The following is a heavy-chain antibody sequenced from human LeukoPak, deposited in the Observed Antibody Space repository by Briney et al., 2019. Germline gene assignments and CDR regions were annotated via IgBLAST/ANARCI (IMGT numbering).Heavy chain of an antibody. Sequence: ASVKVSCKASGYTFTGYYMHWVRQAPGQGLEWMGWINPNSGGTNYAQKFQGRVTMTRDTSISTAYMELSRLRSDDTAVYYCARERTRITIFGVVIYWGQGTLVTVSS. J-gene: IGHJ4*02. CDR2: INPNSGGT. V-gene: IGHV1-2*02. CDR3: ARERTRITIFGVVIY. CDR1: GYTFTGYY. D-gene: IGHD3-3*01.